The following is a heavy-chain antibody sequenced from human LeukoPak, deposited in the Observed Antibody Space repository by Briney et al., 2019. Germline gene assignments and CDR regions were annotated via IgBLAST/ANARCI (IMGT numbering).Heavy chain of an antibody. D-gene: IGHD3-22*01. CDR2: ISSSGSTI. V-gene: IGHV3-11*01. CDR3: ARDGYYYDSSGYWLYGMDV. J-gene: IGHJ6*02. Sequence: GGSLRLSCAASGFTFSDYYMSWIRQAPGNGLEWVSYISSSGSTIYYADSVKGRFTISRDNAKNSLYLQMNSLRAEDTAVYYCARDGYYYDSSGYWLYGMDVWGQGTTVTVSS. CDR1: GFTFSDYY.